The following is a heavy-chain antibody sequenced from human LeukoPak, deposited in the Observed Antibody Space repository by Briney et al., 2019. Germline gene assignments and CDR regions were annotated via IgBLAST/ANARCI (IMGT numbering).Heavy chain of an antibody. CDR1: GYTFTGYY. Sequence: ASVKVSCKAPGYTFTGYYIHWVRQAPGQGPEWMGWLNPDSGGTDYAQKFQGRVTMTRDTSISTAYMELSRLTSDDTAVYYCARGSVKTTMAPSGMDVWGQGTTVTVSS. D-gene: IGHD5-18*01. V-gene: IGHV1-2*02. J-gene: IGHJ6*02. CDR3: ARGSVKTTMAPSGMDV. CDR2: LNPDSGGT.